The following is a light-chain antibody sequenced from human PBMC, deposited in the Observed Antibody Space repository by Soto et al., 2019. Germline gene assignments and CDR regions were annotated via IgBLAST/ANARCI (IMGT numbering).Light chain of an antibody. CDR3: QSLGPGIQV. V-gene: IGLV4-69*01. J-gene: IGLJ3*02. CDR1: SDYSTYA. Sequence: QPVLTQSPSASGSLGASVKLTCTLSSDYSTYAIAWHQQQSEKGPRFLMKINYDGTHSKGDGFFDRFSGSSSGAERHLTISSLQSEDEADYSCQSLGPGIQVFGGGTKLTVL. CDR2: INYDGTH.